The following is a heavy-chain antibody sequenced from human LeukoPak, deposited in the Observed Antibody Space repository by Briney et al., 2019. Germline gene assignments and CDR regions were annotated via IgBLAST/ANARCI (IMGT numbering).Heavy chain of an antibody. V-gene: IGHV1-18*01. CDR1: GYIFTNYG. CDR2: ISAYYGNT. J-gene: IGHJ3*02. Sequence: ASVKVSCKASGYIFTNYGITWVRQAPGQGPEWMGWISAYYGNTNYAQKLQGRVTMTTDTSTSTAYMELRSLRSDDTAVYYCARSISPNYDAFDIWGQGTMVTVSS. CDR3: ARSISPNYDAFDI. D-gene: IGHD3-3*02.